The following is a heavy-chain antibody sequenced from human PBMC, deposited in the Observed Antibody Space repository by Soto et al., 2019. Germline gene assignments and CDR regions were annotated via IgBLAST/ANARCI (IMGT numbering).Heavy chain of an antibody. CDR2: VSTTGSS. Sequence: SDTLSLTCTVSGGSISNYYWSLIRQPAGRRLERFGRVSTTGSSYYTPSLNSRVTISVDTSKNQVSVNLTSVTAADTAVYYCARGVPAAGTDWFDPWGQGTLVTVSS. D-gene: IGHD6-13*01. V-gene: IGHV4-4*07. CDR1: GGSISNYY. J-gene: IGHJ5*02. CDR3: ARGVPAAGTDWFDP.